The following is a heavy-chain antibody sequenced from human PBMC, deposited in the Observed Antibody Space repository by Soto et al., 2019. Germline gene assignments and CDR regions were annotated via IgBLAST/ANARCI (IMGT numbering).Heavy chain of an antibody. CDR1: GYTFSHYG. CDR2: ISAYNGNR. CDR3: ARGGQECSNSGCGYIYDGMDV. J-gene: IGHJ6*02. V-gene: IGHV1-18*01. Sequence: GASVKVSCKASGYTFSHYGIGWVRQAPGQGLEWMGWISAYNGNRHFAEGLRGRITMTTNTTTSTADMELRSLSSDYTAVYYCARGGQECSNSGCGYIYDGMDVWGQGTTVTVSS. D-gene: IGHD1-26*01.